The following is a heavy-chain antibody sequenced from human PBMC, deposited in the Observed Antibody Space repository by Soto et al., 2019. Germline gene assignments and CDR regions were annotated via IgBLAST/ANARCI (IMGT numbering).Heavy chain of an antibody. CDR2: ISWDGGST. CDR1: GFTFDDYT. J-gene: IGHJ3*02. CDR3: AKDYESSTSLSAFYI. D-gene: IGHD2-2*01. V-gene: IGHV3-43*01. Sequence: GGSLRLSCAASGFTFDDYTMHWVRQAPGKGLEWVSLISWDGGSTYYADSVKGRFTISRDNSKNSLYLQMNSLRTEDTALYYCAKDYESSTSLSAFYIWGQGTMVTVSS.